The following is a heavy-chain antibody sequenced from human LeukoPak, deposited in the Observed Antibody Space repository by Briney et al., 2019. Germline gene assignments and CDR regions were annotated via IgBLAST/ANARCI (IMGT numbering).Heavy chain of an antibody. D-gene: IGHD3-10*01. V-gene: IGHV1-2*02. J-gene: IGHJ5*02. CDR3: ARLSRPIWFGELTDNWFDP. CDR2: INPNSGGT. Sequence: ASVKVSCKASGYTFTGYYMHWVRQAPGQGLEWMGWINPNSGGTNYAQKFQGRVTMTRDTSISTAYMELSRLRSDDTAVYYCARLSRPIWFGELTDNWFDPWGQGTLVTVSS. CDR1: GYTFTGYY.